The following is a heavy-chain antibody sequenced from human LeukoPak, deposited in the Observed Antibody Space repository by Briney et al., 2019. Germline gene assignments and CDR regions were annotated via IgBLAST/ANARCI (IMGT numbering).Heavy chain of an antibody. CDR3: ASGRIAAEIDY. J-gene: IGHJ4*02. CDR2: IYYSGST. V-gene: IGHV4-31*03. D-gene: IGHD6-13*01. CDR1: GGSISSGGYY. Sequence: SQTLSLTCTVSGGSISSGGYYWSWIRQHPGKGLEWIGYIYYSGSTYYNPSLKSRVTISVDTSKNQFSLKLSSVTAADTAVYYCASGRIAAEIDYWGQGTLVTVSS.